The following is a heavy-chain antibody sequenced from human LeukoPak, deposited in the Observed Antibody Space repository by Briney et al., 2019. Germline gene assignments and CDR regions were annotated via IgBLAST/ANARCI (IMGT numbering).Heavy chain of an antibody. J-gene: IGHJ3*02. CDR1: GYTFTGYY. CDR2: INPNSGDT. D-gene: IGHD3-9*01. CDR3: ARGSILTGAKGAFDI. Sequence: ASVTVSCKASGYTFTGYYMHWVRQAPGQGLEWMAWINPNSGDTKYAQQFQDRVTMTRDTSINAAYMELSRLRSDDTAIYYCARGSILTGAKGAFDIWGQGTMVTVSS. V-gene: IGHV1-2*02.